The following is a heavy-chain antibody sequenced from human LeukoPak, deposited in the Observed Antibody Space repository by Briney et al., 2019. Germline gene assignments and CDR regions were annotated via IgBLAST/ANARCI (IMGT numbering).Heavy chain of an antibody. Sequence: PGRSLRLSCAASGFTFSSYAMHWVRQAPGKGLEWVAVISYDGSNKYYADSVKGRFTISRDNSKNTLYLQMSSLRAEDTAVYYCAKGPGSGWYYFDYWGQGTLVTVSS. J-gene: IGHJ4*02. CDR3: AKGPGSGWYYFDY. V-gene: IGHV3-30*04. CDR1: GFTFSSYA. D-gene: IGHD6-19*01. CDR2: ISYDGSNK.